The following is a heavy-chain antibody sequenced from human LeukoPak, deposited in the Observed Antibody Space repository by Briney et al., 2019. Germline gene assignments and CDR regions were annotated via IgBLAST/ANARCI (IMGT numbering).Heavy chain of an antibody. J-gene: IGHJ5*02. CDR2: IIPILGIA. CDR3: ARDIAAAGPNINWFDP. Sequence: GASVKVSCKASGGTFSSYAISWVRQAPGQGLEWMGRIIPILGIANYAQKSQGRVTITADKSTSTAYMELSSLRSEDTAVYYCARDIAAAGPNINWFDPWGQGTLVTVSS. V-gene: IGHV1-69*04. CDR1: GGTFSSYA. D-gene: IGHD6-13*01.